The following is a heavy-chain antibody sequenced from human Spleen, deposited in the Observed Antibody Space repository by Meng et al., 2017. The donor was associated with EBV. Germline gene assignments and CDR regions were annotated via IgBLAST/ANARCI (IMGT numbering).Heavy chain of an antibody. D-gene: IGHD2-8*01. V-gene: IGHV3-21*01. CDR2: ISSNSIDI. Sequence: VQLEGSGGGLVKPGESLGLSCVASGFTLRSYGMHWVRLAPGKGLEWVSSISSNSIDIYYEDSVKGRFTISRDNAKNSLFLQMNSLRAEDTAVYYCARDRTSNRFDYWGQGTLVTVSS. CDR1: GFTLRSYG. CDR3: ARDRTSNRFDY. J-gene: IGHJ4*02.